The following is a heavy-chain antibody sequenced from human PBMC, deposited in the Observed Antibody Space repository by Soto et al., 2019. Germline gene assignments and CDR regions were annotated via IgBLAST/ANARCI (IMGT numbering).Heavy chain of an antibody. Sequence: LSETLSLTCAVSGGSISSSNWWSWVRQPPGKGLEWIGEIYHSGSTNYNPSLKSRVTISVDKSKNQFSLKLSSVTAADTAVYYCARVDVVVPAAINWFDPWGQGTLVTVSS. V-gene: IGHV4-4*02. CDR1: GGSISSSNW. CDR3: ARVDVVVPAAINWFDP. J-gene: IGHJ5*02. D-gene: IGHD2-2*01. CDR2: IYHSGST.